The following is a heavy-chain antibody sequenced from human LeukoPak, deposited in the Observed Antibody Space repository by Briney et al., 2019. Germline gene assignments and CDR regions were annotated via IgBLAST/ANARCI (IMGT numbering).Heavy chain of an antibody. D-gene: IGHD3-16*02. Sequence: GASVKLSCKASGYTFTSYTMNWVRQAPGQGLEWMGWINTNTGNPTYAQGFTGRFVFSLDNSVNTAYLLISSLKAEDTAVYYCARAYQPLGGLSLPDYWGQGTLVTVS. CDR1: GYTFTSYT. CDR2: INTNTGNP. CDR3: ARAYQPLGGLSLPDY. V-gene: IGHV7-4-1*02. J-gene: IGHJ4*02.